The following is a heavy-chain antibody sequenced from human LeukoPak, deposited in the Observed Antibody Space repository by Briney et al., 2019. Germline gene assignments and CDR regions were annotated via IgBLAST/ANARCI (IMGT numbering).Heavy chain of an antibody. Sequence: PSETLSLTCTVSGYSISSGYYWGWIRQPPGKGLEWIGSIYHSGGTYYNPSLKSRVTISVDTSKNQFSLKLSSVTAADTAVYYCARLPKEGACCGGDCQNPGYWGQGTLVTVPS. J-gene: IGHJ4*02. CDR3: ARLPKEGACCGGDCQNPGY. CDR1: GYSISSGYY. D-gene: IGHD2-21*01. CDR2: IYHSGGT. V-gene: IGHV4-38-2*02.